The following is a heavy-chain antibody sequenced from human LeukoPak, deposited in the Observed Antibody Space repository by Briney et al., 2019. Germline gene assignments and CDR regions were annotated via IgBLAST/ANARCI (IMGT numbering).Heavy chain of an antibody. D-gene: IGHD3-22*01. CDR1: GGSISSYY. CDR3: ARDTRYYYDSSGYPVIDY. V-gene: IGHV4-4*07. CDR2: IYTSGST. J-gene: IGHJ4*02. Sequence: SETLSLTCTVSGGSISSYYWSWIRQPAGKGLEWIGRIYTSGSTNYNPSLKSRVTMSVDTSKNQFSLKPSSVTAADTAVYYCARDTRYYYDSSGYPVIDYWGQGTLVTVSS.